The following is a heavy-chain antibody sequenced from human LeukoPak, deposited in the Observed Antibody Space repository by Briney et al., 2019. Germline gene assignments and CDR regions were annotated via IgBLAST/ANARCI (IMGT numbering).Heavy chain of an antibody. Sequence: PGGSLRLSCAASGFTFSSYAMSWVRQAPGKGLEWVSAISGSGGSTYYADSVKGRFTISRDNSKNTLYLQMNSLRAEDTAVYYCAKGESSGWYTESWFDPWGQGTLVTVSS. D-gene: IGHD6-19*01. CDR1: GFTFSSYA. J-gene: IGHJ5*02. CDR3: AKGESSGWYTESWFDP. CDR2: ISGSGGST. V-gene: IGHV3-23*01.